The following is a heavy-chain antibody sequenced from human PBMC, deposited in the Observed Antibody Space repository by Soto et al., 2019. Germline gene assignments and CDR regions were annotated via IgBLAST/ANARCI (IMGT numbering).Heavy chain of an antibody. CDR3: ARRSSGWYFDY. J-gene: IGHJ4*02. V-gene: IGHV3-23*01. CDR2: ISGSGGST. D-gene: IGHD6-19*01. Sequence: EVQLLESGGGLVQPGGSLRLSCAASGFTFSSYAMSWVRQAPGKGLEWVSAISGSGGSTYYADSVKGRFTISSDNPKNTLYLQMTSLRAEDTALYNCARRSSGWYFDYWGQGTLVTVSS. CDR1: GFTFSSYA.